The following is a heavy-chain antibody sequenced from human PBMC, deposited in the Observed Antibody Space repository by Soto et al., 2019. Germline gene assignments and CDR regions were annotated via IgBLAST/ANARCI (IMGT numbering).Heavy chain of an antibody. D-gene: IGHD4-17*01. J-gene: IGHJ4*02. CDR3: ARGGYGDYGKPFDY. CDR1: GGTFSSYS. V-gene: IGHV1-69*13. Sequence: GASVKVSCKASGGTFSSYSISWVRQAPGQGLEWMGGVTPLFGSANYAQKFQGRVTITADESTSTAYMQLSSLRSEDTAVYYCARGGYGDYGKPFDYWGQGTLVTVSS. CDR2: VTPLFGSA.